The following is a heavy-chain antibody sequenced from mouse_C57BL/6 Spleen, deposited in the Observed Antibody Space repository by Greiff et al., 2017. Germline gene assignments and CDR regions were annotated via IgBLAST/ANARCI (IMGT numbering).Heavy chain of an antibody. CDR2: IRSKSNNYAT. CDR1: GFSFNTYA. V-gene: IGHV10-1*01. CDR3: VRSDYDWFAY. Sequence: EVKLVESGGGLVQPKGSLKLSCAASGFSFNTYAMNWVRQAPGKGLEWVARIRSKSNNYATYYADSVKDRFTISRDDSESMLYLQMNNLKTEDTAMYYCVRSDYDWFAYWGQGTLVTVSA. D-gene: IGHD2-4*01. J-gene: IGHJ3*01.